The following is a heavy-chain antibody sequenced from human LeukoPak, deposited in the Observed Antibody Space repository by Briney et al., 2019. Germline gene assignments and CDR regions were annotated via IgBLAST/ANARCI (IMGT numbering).Heavy chain of an antibody. CDR1: GFTFSSYA. D-gene: IGHD3-22*01. Sequence: GGSLRLSCAASGFTFSSYAMSWVRKAPGKGLEWVSAISGSGGSTYYAASVKGRFTISRDNSKNTLYLQMNSLRAEDTAVYYCAKSQPSYYYDSSGYSPFDYWGQGTLVTVSS. V-gene: IGHV3-23*01. J-gene: IGHJ4*02. CDR2: ISGSGGST. CDR3: AKSQPSYYYDSSGYSPFDY.